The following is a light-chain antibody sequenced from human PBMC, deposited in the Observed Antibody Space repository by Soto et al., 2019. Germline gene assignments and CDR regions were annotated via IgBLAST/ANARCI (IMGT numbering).Light chain of an antibody. V-gene: IGLV2-14*03. CDR3: ISYSSSTTHVV. CDR1: SSDVGDFNY. J-gene: IGLJ2*01. CDR2: DVT. Sequence: QSALTQPASVSGSPGRSVTISCTGTSSDVGDFNYVSWYQHLPGRAPKLIIYDVTNRPSGISYRFSASKSGRTASLTISGLQAEDEADYCCISYSSSTTHVVFGWGTKLTVL.